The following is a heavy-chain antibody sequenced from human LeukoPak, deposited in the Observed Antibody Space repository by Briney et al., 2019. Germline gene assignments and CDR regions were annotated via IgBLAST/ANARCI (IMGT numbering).Heavy chain of an antibody. D-gene: IGHD5-18*01. J-gene: IGHJ6*04. CDR3: ARQSTAMLGMDV. Sequence: ASVKVSCKASGYTFTNYYMHWVRQAPGQGLEWMGIIIPSGGSTSYAQKFQGRVTITTDESTSTAYMELSSLRSEDTAVYYCARQSTAMLGMDVWGKGTTVTVSS. CDR1: GYTFTNYY. CDR2: IIPSGGST. V-gene: IGHV1-46*01.